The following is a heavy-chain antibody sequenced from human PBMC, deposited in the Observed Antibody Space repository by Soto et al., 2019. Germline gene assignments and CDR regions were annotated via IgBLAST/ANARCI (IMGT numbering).Heavy chain of an antibody. CDR3: ARLNDYGHNLDY. J-gene: IGHJ4*02. Sequence: SETLSLTCTVSGGSSSSSYYWGWIRQPPGKGLEWIGSIYYSGSTYYNPSLKSRVTISVDTSKNQFSLKLSSVTAADTAVYYCARLNDYGHNLDYWGQGTLVTV. V-gene: IGHV4-39*01. CDR2: IYYSGST. D-gene: IGHD4-17*01. CDR1: GGSSSSSYY.